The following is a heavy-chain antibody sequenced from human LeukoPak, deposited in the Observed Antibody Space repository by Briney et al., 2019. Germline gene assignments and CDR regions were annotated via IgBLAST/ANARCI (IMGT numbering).Heavy chain of an antibody. V-gene: IGHV3-48*03. Sequence: GGSLRLSCAASGFTFSSYEMNWVRQAPGKGLEWVSYISSSGSTIYYADSVKGRFTISRDNAKNSLYLQMNSLRAEDTAGYYCARDPPYSYSRDFDYWGQGTLVTVSS. J-gene: IGHJ4*02. CDR2: ISSSGSTI. CDR1: GFTFSSYE. CDR3: ARDPPYSYSRDFDY. D-gene: IGHD5-18*01.